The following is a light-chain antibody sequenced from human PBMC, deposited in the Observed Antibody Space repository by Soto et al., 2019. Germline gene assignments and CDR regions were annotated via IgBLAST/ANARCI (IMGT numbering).Light chain of an antibody. CDR2: AAF. CDR3: QQSYSTLLT. J-gene: IGKJ4*01. V-gene: IGKV1-39*01. Sequence: DIQMTQSPSSLSASVGDGVTITCRASQSISSYLTWYQQRPGKAPQLLIYAAFSLQSGVPSRFSGSGSGTDFTLTITSLQPEDVATYYCQQSYSTLLTFGGGTKVEIK. CDR1: QSISSY.